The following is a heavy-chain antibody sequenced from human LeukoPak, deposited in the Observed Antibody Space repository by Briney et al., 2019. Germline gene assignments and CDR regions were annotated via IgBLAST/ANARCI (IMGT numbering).Heavy chain of an antibody. D-gene: IGHD2-21*01. CDR1: GASVSRNW. CDR3: ANSLL. CDR2: IKEDGSEK. J-gene: IGHJ4*02. V-gene: IGHV3-7*01. Sequence: PSGTLSLTCTVSGASVSRNWWSWVRQAPGRGLAWVANIKEDGSEKNYVDSVKGRSTISRDNAKNSVYLQMNSLRVEDTAVYYCANSLLGGQGTLVTVSS.